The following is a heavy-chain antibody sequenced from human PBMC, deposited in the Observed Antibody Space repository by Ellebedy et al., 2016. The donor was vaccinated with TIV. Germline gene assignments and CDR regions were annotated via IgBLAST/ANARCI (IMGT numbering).Heavy chain of an antibody. J-gene: IGHJ4*02. CDR1: GFNFDEYA. CDR2: ISWNSDII. D-gene: IGHD3-22*01. Sequence: SLKISCAASGFNFDEYAIHWVRQAPGKGLEWVSGISWNSDIIGYADSVKGRFTISRDNAKNSLYLQMNSLRAEDTALYYCAKDAGRLDYYDSSGYYEYWGQGTLVTVSS. CDR3: AKDAGRLDYYDSSGYYEY. V-gene: IGHV3-9*01.